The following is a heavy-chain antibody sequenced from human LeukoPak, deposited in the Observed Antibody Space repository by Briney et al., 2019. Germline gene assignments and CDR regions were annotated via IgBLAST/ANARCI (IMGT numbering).Heavy chain of an antibody. J-gene: IGHJ4*01. CDR1: GFTFSSYC. V-gene: IGHV3-7*04. Sequence: PGGSLRLSCAAPGFTFSSYCMSWVRQAPGKGLEWVANIRQEGGEKNYVDSVKGRFTISRDNAKNTLYLQLNSLRAEDTAVYYCTRDWTIALGKGLKDYWGQRIPLTVSS. CDR2: IRQEGGEK. D-gene: IGHD3-3*02. CDR3: TRDWTIALGKGLKDY.